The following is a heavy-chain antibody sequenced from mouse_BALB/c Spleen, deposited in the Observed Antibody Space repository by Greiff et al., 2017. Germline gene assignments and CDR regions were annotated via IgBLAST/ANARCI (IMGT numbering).Heavy chain of an antibody. Sequence: VQLQQSGAELARPGASVRLSCTASGYTFTSYWMQWVKQRPGQGLEWIGAIYPGDGDTRYTQKSKGKATLTADTSSSTSYMQLSSLASEDSAVYYCARGGYDVGAMDYWGQGTSVTVSS. V-gene: IGHV1-87*01. J-gene: IGHJ4*01. CDR3: ARGGYDVGAMDY. CDR2: IYPGDGDT. CDR1: GYTFTSYW. D-gene: IGHD2-2*01.